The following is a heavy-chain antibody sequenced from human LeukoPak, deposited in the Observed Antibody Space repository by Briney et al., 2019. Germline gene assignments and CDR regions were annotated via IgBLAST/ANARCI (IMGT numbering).Heavy chain of an antibody. J-gene: IGHJ2*01. Sequence: KASETLSLTCTVSGGSISSSSYYWGWIRQSPGAGLEWIGSLYYSGSTYYNPSLKSRVTISVDTSKNQFSLMLSSVTAADTAVYYCARCLPRIVVVGTLFDLWGRGTLVTVSS. CDR2: LYYSGST. V-gene: IGHV4-39*01. CDR3: ARCLPRIVVVGTLFDL. CDR1: GGSISSSSYY. D-gene: IGHD6-13*01.